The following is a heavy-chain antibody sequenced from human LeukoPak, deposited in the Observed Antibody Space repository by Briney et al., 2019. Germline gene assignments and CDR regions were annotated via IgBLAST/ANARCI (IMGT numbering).Heavy chain of an antibody. Sequence: GGSLRLSCEASGFTFSTYSMAWVRQTPGEGLEWLSSISTRDTFINYADSVKGRFTISRNNANNSLFLQMTSLRAEDTAIYYCARWKPRSDAFDFWGKGTMVIVSS. CDR1: GFTFSTYS. CDR2: ISTRDTFI. V-gene: IGHV3-21*01. J-gene: IGHJ3*01. D-gene: IGHD1-1*01. CDR3: ARWKPRSDAFDF.